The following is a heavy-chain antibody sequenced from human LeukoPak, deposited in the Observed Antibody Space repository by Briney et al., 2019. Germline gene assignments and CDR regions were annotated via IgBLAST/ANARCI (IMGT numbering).Heavy chain of an antibody. D-gene: IGHD6-13*01. J-gene: IGHJ6*04. Sequence: VKVSCKASGYTFTSYGISWVRQAPGQGLEWMGWISAYNGNTNYAQKLQGRVTMTTDTSTSTAYMELRSLRSDDTAVYYCARAKQQLGSGYYYYGMDVWAKGTTVTVSS. CDR3: ARAKQQLGSGYYYYGMDV. V-gene: IGHV1-18*04. CDR1: GYTFTSYG. CDR2: ISAYNGNT.